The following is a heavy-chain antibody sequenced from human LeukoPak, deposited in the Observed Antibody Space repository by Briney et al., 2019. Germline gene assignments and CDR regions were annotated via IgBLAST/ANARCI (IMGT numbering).Heavy chain of an antibody. Sequence: GGSLRLSCTASGFTFGDYAMSWVRQAPGKGLEWVGFIRSTAYGGTTEYAASVKGRFTISRDDSKSIAYLQMNSLKTEDTAVYYCTRTPPSYYDFWSGPSMDVWGQGTTVTVSS. D-gene: IGHD3-3*01. J-gene: IGHJ6*02. CDR3: TRTPPSYYDFWSGPSMDV. CDR2: IRSTAYGGTT. CDR1: GFTFGDYA. V-gene: IGHV3-49*04.